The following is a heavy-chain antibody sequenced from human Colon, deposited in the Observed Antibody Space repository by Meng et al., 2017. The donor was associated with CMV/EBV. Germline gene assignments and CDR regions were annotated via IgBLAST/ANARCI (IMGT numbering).Heavy chain of an antibody. CDR1: GCTFSSYT. Sequence: GGSLRLSCAASGCTFSSYTLTWVRQAPGKGLEWVSSIDSNSTYIQYAASVKGRFTIYRDNTNDSLYLQMNSLGAEDTAVYYCARGSSWGRLDYWGQGTLVTVSS. V-gene: IGHV3-21*06. D-gene: IGHD7-27*01. J-gene: IGHJ4*02. CDR3: ARGSSWGRLDY. CDR2: IDSNSTYI.